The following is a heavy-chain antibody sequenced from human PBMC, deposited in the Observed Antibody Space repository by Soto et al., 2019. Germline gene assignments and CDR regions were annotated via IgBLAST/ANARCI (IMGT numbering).Heavy chain of an antibody. CDR3: AREYYSTTTWIDY. CDR1: GFTFTSYP. J-gene: IGHJ4*02. V-gene: IGHV1-18*04. D-gene: IGHD2-15*01. Sequence: ASVTVSCKTSGFTFTSYPFSWVRQAPGQGLEWLAWVHPYEGTTKVAHQFRDRLTLTTDTSAATVFMELTSLTSDDTAVYFCAREYYSTTTWIDYWGQGTLVTVSS. CDR2: VHPYEGTT.